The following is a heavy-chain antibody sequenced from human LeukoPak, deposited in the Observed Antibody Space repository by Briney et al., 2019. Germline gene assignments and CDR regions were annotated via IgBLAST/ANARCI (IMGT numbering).Heavy chain of an antibody. CDR3: ARESHHWVY. V-gene: IGHV3-33*01. Sequence: PGGSLRLSCAASGFTFSSYGMHWVRQAPGKGLEWVAVIWYDGSNKYYADSAKARFTISRDNSKNTLYLHMNSLRAEDTAVYYCARESHHWVYWGEGTLVTVSS. CDR1: GFTFSSYG. J-gene: IGHJ4*02. CDR2: IWYDGSNK. D-gene: IGHD7-27*01.